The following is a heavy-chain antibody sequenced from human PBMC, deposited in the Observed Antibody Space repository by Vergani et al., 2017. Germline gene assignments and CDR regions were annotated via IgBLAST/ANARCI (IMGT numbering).Heavy chain of an antibody. D-gene: IGHD2-2*01. CDR2: IWYDGSNK. CDR3: ARLSTAHDY. CDR1: GFTFSSYG. J-gene: IGHJ4*02. Sequence: QVQLVESGGGVVQPGRSLRLSCAASGFTFSSYGMHWVRQAPGKGLEWVGVIWYDGSNKYYADSVKGRFTISRDNSKNTLYLQMNSLRAEDTAVYYCARLSTAHDYWGQGTLVTVSS. V-gene: IGHV3-33*01.